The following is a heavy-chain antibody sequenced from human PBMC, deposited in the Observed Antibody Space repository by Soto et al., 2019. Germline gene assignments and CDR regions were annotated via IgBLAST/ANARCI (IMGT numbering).Heavy chain of an antibody. Sequence: GASVKVSCKASGFTFASSAVQWVRQARGQRLEWIGWIVVGSGNTNYAQKFQERVTITRDMSTSTAYMELSSLRSEDTAVYYCAAVVWFGELGYAFDIWGQGTMVTVSS. D-gene: IGHD3-10*01. J-gene: IGHJ3*02. CDR1: GFTFASSA. CDR3: AAVVWFGELGYAFDI. CDR2: IVVGSGNT. V-gene: IGHV1-58*01.